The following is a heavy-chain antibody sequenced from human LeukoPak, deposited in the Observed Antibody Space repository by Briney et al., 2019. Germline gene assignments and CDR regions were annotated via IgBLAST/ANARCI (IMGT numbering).Heavy chain of an antibody. J-gene: IGHJ4*02. CDR3: AKGGYDYVEVAYFDF. Sequence: GGSLRLSCTASGFSFNNNAMSWVRQPPGKGLEWVSIIIASSGSTFYADSVKGRFTISRDNSKNTLYLQMNSLSVEDTAVYYCAKGGYDYVEVAYFDFWGQGALVTVSS. D-gene: IGHD5-12*01. V-gene: IGHV3-23*01. CDR2: IIASSGST. CDR1: GFSFNNNA.